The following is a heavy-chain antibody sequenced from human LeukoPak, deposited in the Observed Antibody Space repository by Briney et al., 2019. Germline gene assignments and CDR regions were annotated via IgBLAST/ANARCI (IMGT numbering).Heavy chain of an antibody. J-gene: IGHJ6*02. Sequence: GSLRLSCAASGFTFSSYGMHWVRQAPGKGLEWVAVISYDGSNKYYADSVKGRFTISRDNSKNTLYLQMNSLRAEDTAVYYCAKEGRDGYKRYMDVWGQGTTVTVSS. CDR3: AKEGRDGYKRYMDV. V-gene: IGHV3-30*18. D-gene: IGHD5-24*01. CDR1: GFTFSSYG. CDR2: ISYDGSNK.